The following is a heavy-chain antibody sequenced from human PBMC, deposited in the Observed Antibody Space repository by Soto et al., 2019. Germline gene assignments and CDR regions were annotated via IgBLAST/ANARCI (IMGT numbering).Heavy chain of an antibody. CDR2: ISYDGSNK. CDR1: GFTFSSYA. D-gene: IGHD2-21*02. V-gene: IGHV3-30-3*01. CDR3: ARDNGGNSVLDY. J-gene: IGHJ4*02. Sequence: QVQLVESGGGVVQPGRSLRLSCAASGFTFSSYAMHWVRQAPGKGLEWVAVISYDGSNKYYADSVKGRFTISRDNSKNTLYRQMNSLRAEDTAVYYCARDNGGNSVLDYWGQGTLVTVSS.